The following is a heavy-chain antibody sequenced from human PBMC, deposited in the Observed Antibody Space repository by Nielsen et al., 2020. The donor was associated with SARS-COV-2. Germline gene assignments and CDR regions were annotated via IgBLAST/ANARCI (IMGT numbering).Heavy chain of an antibody. J-gene: IGHJ6*02. CDR3: ARDQRWLQLHYYYYGMDV. Sequence: SETLSLTCAVYGGSFSGYYWSWIRQPPGKGLEWIGEINHSGSTNYNPSLKSRVTISVDMSKNQFSLKLSSVTAADTAVYYCARDQRWLQLHYYYYGMDVWGQGTTVTVSS. CDR2: INHSGST. V-gene: IGHV4-34*01. CDR1: GGSFSGYY. D-gene: IGHD5-24*01.